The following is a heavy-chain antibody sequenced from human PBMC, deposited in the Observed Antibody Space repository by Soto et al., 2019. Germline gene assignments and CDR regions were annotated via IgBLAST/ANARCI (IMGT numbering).Heavy chain of an antibody. Sequence: SETLSLTCAVYGGSFSGYYWSWIRQPPGKGLEWIGEINHSGSTNYNPSLKSRVTISVDTSKNQFSLKLSSVTAADTAVYYCARASWSFGESSEGRYYYGMDVWGQGTTVTVSS. J-gene: IGHJ6*02. CDR3: ARASWSFGESSEGRYYYGMDV. D-gene: IGHD3-10*01. CDR2: INHSGST. V-gene: IGHV4-34*01. CDR1: GGSFSGYY.